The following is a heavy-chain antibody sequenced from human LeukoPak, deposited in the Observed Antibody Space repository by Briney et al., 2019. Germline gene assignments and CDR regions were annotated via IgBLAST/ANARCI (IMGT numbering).Heavy chain of an antibody. CDR2: ISGSGGST. CDR3: AKGGYGDYAYFDY. V-gene: IGHV3-23*01. CDR1: GGSVSSYY. Sequence: ETLSLTCTVSGGSVSSYYWSWVRQAPGKGLEWVSAISGSGGSTYYADSVKGRFTISRDNSKNTLYLQMNSLRAEDTAVYYCAKGGYGDYAYFDYWGQGTLVTVSS. D-gene: IGHD4-17*01. J-gene: IGHJ4*02.